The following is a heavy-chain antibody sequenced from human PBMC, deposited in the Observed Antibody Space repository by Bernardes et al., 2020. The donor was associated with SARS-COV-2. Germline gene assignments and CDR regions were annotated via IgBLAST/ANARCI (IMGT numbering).Heavy chain of an antibody. Sequence: SETLSLTCAVYGGSFSGYYWSWIRQPPGKGLEWIGEINHSGSTNYNPSLKSRVTISVDTSKNQFSLKLSSVTAADTAVYYCARAKFHPWYYYDSRRKYYFDYWGQGTLVTVSS. CDR2: INHSGST. V-gene: IGHV4-34*01. J-gene: IGHJ4*02. CDR3: ARAKFHPWYYYDSRRKYYFDY. D-gene: IGHD3-22*01. CDR1: GGSFSGYY.